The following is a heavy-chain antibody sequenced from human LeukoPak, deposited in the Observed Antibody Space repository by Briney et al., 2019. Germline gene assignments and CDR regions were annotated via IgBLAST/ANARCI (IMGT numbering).Heavy chain of an antibody. CDR3: AREASDAFDI. V-gene: IGHV3-33*01. CDR2: IWYDGSNK. CDR1: GFTFSSYD. Sequence: AGRSLRLSCAASGFTFSSYDMHWVRQAPGKGLEWVALIWYDGSNKNYADSVKGRFTISRDNSKNTLFLQMNSLRAEDTAVYYCAREASDAFDIWGQRTMVTVSS. J-gene: IGHJ3*02.